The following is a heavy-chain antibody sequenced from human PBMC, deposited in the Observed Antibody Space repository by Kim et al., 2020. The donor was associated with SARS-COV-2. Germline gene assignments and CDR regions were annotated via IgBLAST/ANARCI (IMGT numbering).Heavy chain of an antibody. V-gene: IGHV4-39*01. CDR3: ARHGIVVVPAASHNWYFDL. CDR2: IYYSGST. J-gene: IGHJ2*01. D-gene: IGHD2-2*01. Sequence: SETLSLTCTVSGGSISSSSYYWGWIRQPPGKGLEWIGSIYYSGSTYYNPSLKSRVTISVDTSKNQFSLKLSSVTAADTAVYYCARHGIVVVPAASHNWYFDLWGRGTLVTVSS. CDR1: GGSISSSSYY.